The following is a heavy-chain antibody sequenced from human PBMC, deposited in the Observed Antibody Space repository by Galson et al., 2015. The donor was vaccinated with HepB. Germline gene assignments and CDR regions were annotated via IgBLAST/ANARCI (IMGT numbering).Heavy chain of an antibody. CDR2: ISYTGSYT. CDR3: ASSTGHESSGYHRPVDL. D-gene: IGHD3-22*01. J-gene: IGHJ5*02. V-gene: IGHV3-30*07. CDR1: GFSFNYFP. Sequence: SLRLSCAASGFSFNYFPMHWVRQAPGKGLEWVAVISYTGSYTNYADFGKGRFTISRDKSLNTVFLQISSLRVEDTAMYRCASSTGHESSGYHRPVDLWGQGTLVTVSS.